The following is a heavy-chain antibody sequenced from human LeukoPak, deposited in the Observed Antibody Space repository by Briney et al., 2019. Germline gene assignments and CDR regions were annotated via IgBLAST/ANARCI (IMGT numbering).Heavy chain of an antibody. D-gene: IGHD3-10*01. V-gene: IGHV4-34*01. CDR3: ARDSGTTGEVKFDP. J-gene: IGHJ5*02. CDR2: INHSGTT. Sequence: SETLSLTCSVFGGSFRGYYWSWIRQPPGKGLEWIGEINHSGTTNYNPSLKSRVTISVDTSKNQFSLKLMSVTAADTAVYYCARDSGTTGEVKFDPWGQGTLVTVSS. CDR1: GGSFRGYY.